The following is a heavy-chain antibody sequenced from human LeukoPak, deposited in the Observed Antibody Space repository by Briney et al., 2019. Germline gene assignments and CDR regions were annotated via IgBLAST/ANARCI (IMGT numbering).Heavy chain of an antibody. CDR1: GGSVRGYY. CDR2: MSASWAP. V-gene: IGHV4-4*07. CDR3: ARGPDYIDV. Sequence: SETLSLTCTVSGGSVRGYYWAWIRQPPGKGLELIGRMSASWAPNYNPSLKSRAIMSVDTARDQFSLTLSSVTVADTAVYYCARGPDYIDVWGKGTTVTVSS. J-gene: IGHJ6*03.